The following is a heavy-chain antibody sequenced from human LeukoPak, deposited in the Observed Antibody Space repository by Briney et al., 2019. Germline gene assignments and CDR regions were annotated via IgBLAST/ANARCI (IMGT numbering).Heavy chain of an antibody. CDR2: INSDGINT. V-gene: IGHV3-74*01. CDR1: GFTFSNYW. CDR3: ARRAVDYYYYMDV. J-gene: IGHJ6*03. Sequence: PGGSLRLSRAASGFTFSNYWMHWVRQAPGKGLVWVSRINSDGINTSYADSVKGRFTISRDNAKNSLYLQMNSLRAEDTALYYCARRAVDYYYYMDVWGKGTTVTVSS.